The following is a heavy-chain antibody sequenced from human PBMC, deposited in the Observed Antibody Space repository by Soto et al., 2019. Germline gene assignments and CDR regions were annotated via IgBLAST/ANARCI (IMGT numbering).Heavy chain of an antibody. CDR2: IYYSGNT. D-gene: IGHD6-13*01. CDR1: GGSLGSSGYY. CDR3: ASIAAPGTTHFDF. J-gene: IGHJ4*02. V-gene: IGHV4-39*01. Sequence: SETLSLTCTVPGGSLGSSGYYWGWIRQSPGKGLEWIGNIYYSGNTFYNPSLKSRVTISVDTSKNQIYLHLSAVTAADTAIFYCASIAAPGTTHFDFWGQGTLVTVSS.